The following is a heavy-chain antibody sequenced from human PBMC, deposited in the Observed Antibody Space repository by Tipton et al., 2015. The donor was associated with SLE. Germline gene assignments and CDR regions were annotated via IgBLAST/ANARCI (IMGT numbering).Heavy chain of an antibody. Sequence: TLSLTCTVSGASISSHYWSWIRQPPGKGLEWIGYISDSGNTIDNPSLKSRLTISVDTSKNQFSLKLSSVTAADTAVYYCATRGSSSWYFFDYWGQGTLVTVSS. D-gene: IGHD6-13*01. CDR1: GASISSHY. J-gene: IGHJ4*02. V-gene: IGHV4-59*11. CDR3: ATRGSSSWYFFDY. CDR2: ISDSGNT.